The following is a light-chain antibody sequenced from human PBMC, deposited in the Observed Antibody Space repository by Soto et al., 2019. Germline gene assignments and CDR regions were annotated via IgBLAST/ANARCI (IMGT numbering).Light chain of an antibody. CDR1: QSVSSY. J-gene: IGKJ1*01. V-gene: IGKV3-15*01. CDR3: QQYNNWPRT. Sequence: EIVLTQSPATLSLSPGERAPLSCRASQSVSSYLLWYQQKPGQAPRLLIYGASTRATGIPARFSGSGSGTEFTLTISSLQSEDFAVYYCQQYNNWPRTFGQGTKVDIK. CDR2: GAS.